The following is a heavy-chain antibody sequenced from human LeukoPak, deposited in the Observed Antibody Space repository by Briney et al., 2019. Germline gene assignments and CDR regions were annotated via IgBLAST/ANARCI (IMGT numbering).Heavy chain of an antibody. CDR3: ATVPDAEEQDLGTPPYYFDY. J-gene: IGHJ4*02. CDR1: GYTFTGYY. D-gene: IGHD4-23*01. CDR2: INPNSGGT. Sequence: ASVKVSCKASGYTFTGYYMHWVRQAPGQGLEWMGWINPNSGGTNYAQKFRGRVTITADESTSTAYMELSSLRSEDTAVYYCATVPDAEEQDLGTPPYYFDYWGQGTLVTVSS. V-gene: IGHV1-2*02.